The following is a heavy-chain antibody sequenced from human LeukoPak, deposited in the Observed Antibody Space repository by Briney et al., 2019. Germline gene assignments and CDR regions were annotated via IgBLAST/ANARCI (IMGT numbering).Heavy chain of an antibody. CDR3: ARGRTFQRVPYYYYMDV. J-gene: IGHJ6*03. CDR1: GYTFTSYA. V-gene: IGHV1-3*01. CDR2: INAGNGNT. D-gene: IGHD2-2*01. Sequence: ASVKVSCKASGYTFTSYAIHWVRQAPGQRLEWMGWINAGNGNTKYSQKFQGRVTITKDTSASTAYMELSSLRSEDTAVYYCARGRTFQRVPYYYYMDVWGKGTTVTVSS.